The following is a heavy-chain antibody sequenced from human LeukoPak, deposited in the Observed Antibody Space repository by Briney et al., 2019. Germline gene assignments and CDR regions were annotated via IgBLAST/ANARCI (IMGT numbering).Heavy chain of an antibody. CDR1: GFTFSSYA. CDR2: ISYDGSNK. V-gene: IGHV3-30*18. D-gene: IGHD6-19*01. J-gene: IGHJ4*02. CDR3: AKGRQWLVAPFDY. Sequence: GGSLRLSCAASGFTFSSYAMSWVRQAPGKGLEWVAVISYDGSNKYYADSVKGRFTISRDNSKNTLYLQMNSLRAEDTAVYYCAKGRQWLVAPFDYWGQGTLVTVSS.